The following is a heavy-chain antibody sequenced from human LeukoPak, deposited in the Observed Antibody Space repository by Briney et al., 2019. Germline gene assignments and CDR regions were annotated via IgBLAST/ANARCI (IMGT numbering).Heavy chain of an antibody. CDR2: ISSSSSYI. CDR1: GFTFSSYS. V-gene: IGHV3-21*01. Sequence: PGGSLRLSCAASGFTFSSYSMNWVSQAPGKGLEWVSSISSSSSYIYYADSVKGRFTISRDNAKNSLYLQMNSLRADDTAVYYCARAPPRVRFLEWLSNDYWGQGTLVTVSS. D-gene: IGHD3-3*01. J-gene: IGHJ4*02. CDR3: ARAPPRVRFLEWLSNDY.